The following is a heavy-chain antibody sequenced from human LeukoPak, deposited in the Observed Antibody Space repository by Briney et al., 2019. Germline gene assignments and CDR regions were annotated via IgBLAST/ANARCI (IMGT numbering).Heavy chain of an antibody. Sequence: SETLSLTCTVSGGSISSYYWSWIRQPPGKGLEWIGEINHSGSTNYNPSLKSRVTISVDTSKNQFSLKLSSVTAADTAVYYCARRKVVVAATYPRYYFDYWGQGTLVTVSS. J-gene: IGHJ4*02. CDR3: ARRKVVVAATYPRYYFDY. CDR2: INHSGST. D-gene: IGHD2-15*01. CDR1: GGSISSYY. V-gene: IGHV4-34*01.